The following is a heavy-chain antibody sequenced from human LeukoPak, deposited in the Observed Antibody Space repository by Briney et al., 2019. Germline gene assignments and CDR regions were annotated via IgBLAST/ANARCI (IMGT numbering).Heavy chain of an antibody. J-gene: IGHJ4*02. D-gene: IGHD3-10*01. V-gene: IGHV3-7*01. CDR3: ARMDIGLVRD. Sequence: GGSLRLSCSVSGFTFSSYWMSWVRQAPGKGLEWVANIKQDGSEKYYVDSVKGRFTISRDNAKNSLSLQMDSQRAENTAMYYCARMDIGLVRDWGQGTLVTVSS. CDR2: IKQDGSEK. CDR1: GFTFSSYW.